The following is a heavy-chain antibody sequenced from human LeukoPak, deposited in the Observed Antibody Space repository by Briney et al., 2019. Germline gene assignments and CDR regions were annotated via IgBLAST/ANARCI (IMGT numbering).Heavy chain of an antibody. CDR1: VYRFTDNA. Sequence: ASVKVSCKVYVYRFTDNAINWVRQAPGQGLEWMGIINPTGGSTTYAQKFQGRVTMTRDTSTSTVYMELSSLRSDDTAVYYCARIAARRFDYWGQGTLVTVSS. CDR2: INPTGGST. V-gene: IGHV1-46*01. D-gene: IGHD6-6*01. J-gene: IGHJ4*02. CDR3: ARIAARRFDY.